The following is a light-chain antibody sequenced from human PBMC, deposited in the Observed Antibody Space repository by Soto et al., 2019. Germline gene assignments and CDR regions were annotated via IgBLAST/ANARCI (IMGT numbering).Light chain of an antibody. CDR3: QTWGTGFQV. CDR1: SGHSSYA. J-gene: IGLJ2*01. V-gene: IGLV4-69*01. CDR2: LDNDGSH. Sequence: QSVLTQSPSASASLGASVRLTRTLSSGHSSYAIAWHQQQPEKGPRFLMRLDNDGSHIKGDGIPDRFSGSSSGAERYLTISSLQSDDEADYYCQTWGTGFQVFGGGTKVTVL.